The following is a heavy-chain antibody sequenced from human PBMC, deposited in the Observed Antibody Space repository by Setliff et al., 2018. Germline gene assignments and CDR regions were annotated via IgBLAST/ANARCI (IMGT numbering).Heavy chain of an antibody. CDR1: GGSFSNYA. V-gene: IGHV1-69*13. CDR3: ARDTRDKYDTSGYYLSLDS. D-gene: IGHD3-22*01. CDR2: IIPVFGTA. J-gene: IGHJ4*02. Sequence: SVKVSCKVSGGSFSNYAINWVRQAPGQGLEWMGRIIPVFGTAKYSQEFQGRVTISADESTRTAYLDLRSLRFEDTAVYYCARDTRDKYDTSGYYLSLDSWGQGTLVTVSS.